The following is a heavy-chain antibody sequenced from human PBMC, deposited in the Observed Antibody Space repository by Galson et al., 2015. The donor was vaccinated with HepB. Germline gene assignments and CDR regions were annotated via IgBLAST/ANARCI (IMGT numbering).Heavy chain of an antibody. CDR2: IYYSGST. D-gene: IGHD1-1*01. CDR1: GVSISSRSYY. J-gene: IGHJ6*02. V-gene: IGHV4-39*01. CDR3: VRHGNDDFYYAMDV. Sequence: TLSLTCSVSGVSISSRSYYWSWIRQPPGKGLEWIASIYYSGSTHYSPSLKSRVTLSADTSKNQFSLRRTSATAADTAVYYCVRHGNDDFYYAMDVWGQGTTVAVSS.